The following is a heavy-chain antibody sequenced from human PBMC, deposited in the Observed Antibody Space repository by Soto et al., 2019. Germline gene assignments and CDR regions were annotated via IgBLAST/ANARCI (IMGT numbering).Heavy chain of an antibody. CDR1: GGTFSSYA. D-gene: IGHD5-18*01. J-gene: IGHJ3*02. CDR3: ASSNVDTAMATGAFDI. V-gene: IGHV1-69*01. CDR2: IIPIFGTA. Sequence: QVQLVQSGAEVKKPGSSVKVPCKASGGTFSSYAISWVRQAPGQGLEWMGGIIPIFGTANYAQKFQGRVTITADESTSTAYMELSSLRSEDTAVYYCASSNVDTAMATGAFDIWGQGTMVTVSS.